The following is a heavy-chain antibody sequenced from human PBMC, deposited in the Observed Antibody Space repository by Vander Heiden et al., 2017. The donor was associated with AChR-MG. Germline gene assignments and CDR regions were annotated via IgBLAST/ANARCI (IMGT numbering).Heavy chain of an antibody. V-gene: IGHV3-9*01. CDR2: ISWNSGSI. CDR3: AKDIEHDYSNYPFDY. J-gene: IGHJ4*02. D-gene: IGHD4-4*01. Sequence: EVQLVESGGGLVQPGRSLRLSCAASGFTFDDYAMHWVRQAPGKGLEWVSGISWNSGSIGYADSVKGRFTISRDNAKNSLYLQMNSLRAEDTALYYCAKDIEHDYSNYPFDYWGQGTLVTVSS. CDR1: GFTFDDYA.